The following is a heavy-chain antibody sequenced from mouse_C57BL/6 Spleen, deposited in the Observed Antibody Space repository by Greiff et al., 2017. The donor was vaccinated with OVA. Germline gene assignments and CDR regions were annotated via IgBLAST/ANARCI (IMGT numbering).Heavy chain of an antibody. CDR1: GYTFTSYT. V-gene: IGHV1-4*01. Sequence: VQRVESGAELARPGASVKMSCKASGYTFTSYTMHWVKQRPGQGLEWIGYINPSSGYTKYNQKFKDKATLTADKSSSTAYMQLSSLTSEDSAVYYCARSDYGSSDYWGQGTTLTVSS. CDR2: INPSSGYT. J-gene: IGHJ2*01. CDR3: ARSDYGSSDY. D-gene: IGHD1-1*01.